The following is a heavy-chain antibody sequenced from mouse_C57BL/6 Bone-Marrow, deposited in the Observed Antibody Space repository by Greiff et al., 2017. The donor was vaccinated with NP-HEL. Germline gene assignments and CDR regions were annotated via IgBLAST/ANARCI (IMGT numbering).Heavy chain of an antibody. Sequence: VQRVESGPGLVQPSQSLSITCTVSGFSLTSYGVHWVRQSPGKGLEWLGVIWSGGSTDYNAAFISRLSISKDNSKSQVFFKMNSLQADDTAIDYCATSYYSNYDYFDYWGQGTTLTVSS. V-gene: IGHV2-2*01. D-gene: IGHD2-5*01. CDR1: GFSLTSYG. CDR3: ATSYYSNYDYFDY. J-gene: IGHJ2*01. CDR2: IWSGGST.